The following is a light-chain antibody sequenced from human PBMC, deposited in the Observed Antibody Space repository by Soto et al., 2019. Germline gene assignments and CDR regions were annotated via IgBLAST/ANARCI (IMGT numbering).Light chain of an antibody. V-gene: IGKV3-20*01. CDR2: GAS. CDR3: QQHNSSPWT. CDR1: QSVSSNF. Sequence: EIVLTQSPATLSLSPGARATLSCRASQSVSSNFLAWYQQKPGQAPRLLIYGASSRATGIPDRFSGSGSGTDFTLTVSSLEPEDFAVYYCQQHNSSPWTFGQGTKVDI. J-gene: IGKJ1*01.